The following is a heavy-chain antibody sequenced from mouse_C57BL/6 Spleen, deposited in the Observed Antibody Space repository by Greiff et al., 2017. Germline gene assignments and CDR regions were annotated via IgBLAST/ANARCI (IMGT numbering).Heavy chain of an antibody. V-gene: IGHV3-6*01. Sequence: ESGPGLVKPSQSLSLTCSVTGYSITSGYYWNWIRQFPGNKLEWMGYISYDGSNNYNPSLKNRISITRDTSKNQFFLKLNSVTTEDTATYYCAREGLAFAYWGQGTLVTVSA. D-gene: IGHD2-2*01. CDR1: GYSITSGYY. J-gene: IGHJ3*01. CDR2: ISYDGSN. CDR3: AREGLAFAY.